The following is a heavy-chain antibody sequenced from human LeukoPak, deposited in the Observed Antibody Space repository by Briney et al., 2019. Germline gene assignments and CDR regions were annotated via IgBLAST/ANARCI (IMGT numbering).Heavy chain of an antibody. V-gene: IGHV1-2*06. CDR1: GYTFTGYY. Sequence: ASVKVSCKASGYTFTGYYMHWVRQAPGQGLEWMGRINPNSGGTNYAQKFQGRVTMTRDTSISTAYMELSRLRSDDTAVYYSARGGVLMVYAESWFDPWGQGTLVTVSS. D-gene: IGHD2-8*01. CDR2: INPNSGGT. CDR3: ARGGVLMVYAESWFDP. J-gene: IGHJ5*02.